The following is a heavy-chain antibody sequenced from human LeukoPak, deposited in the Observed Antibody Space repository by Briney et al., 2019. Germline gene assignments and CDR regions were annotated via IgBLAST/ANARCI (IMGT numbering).Heavy chain of an antibody. CDR2: ISYDGSNK. D-gene: IGHD6-19*01. CDR1: GFTFSSYA. CDR3: ARGRGWSELYYCDY. Sequence: PGRSLRLSCAASGFTFSSYAMHWVRQAPGKGLEWVAVISYDGSNKYYADSVKGRFTISRDNSKNTLYLQMNSLRAEDTAVYYCARGRGWSELYYCDYWGQGTLVTVSS. V-gene: IGHV3-30-3*01. J-gene: IGHJ4*02.